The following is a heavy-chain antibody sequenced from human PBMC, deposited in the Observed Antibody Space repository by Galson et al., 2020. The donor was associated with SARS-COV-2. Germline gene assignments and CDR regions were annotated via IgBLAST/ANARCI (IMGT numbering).Heavy chain of an antibody. Sequence: ASVKVSCKASGYTFTSYGISWVRQAPGQGLEWMGWISAYNGNTNYAQKLQGRVTMTTDTSTSTAYMELRSLRSDDTAVYYCARDGVGYCSCGSCFYAFDIFGQDTMVTVSS. CDR1: GYTFTSYG. V-gene: IGHV1-18*04. CDR3: ARDGVGYCSCGSCFYAFDI. CDR2: ISAYNGNT. D-gene: IGHD2-15*01. J-gene: IGHJ3*02.